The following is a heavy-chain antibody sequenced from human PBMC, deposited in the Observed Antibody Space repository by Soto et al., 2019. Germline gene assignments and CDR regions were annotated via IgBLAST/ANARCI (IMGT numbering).Heavy chain of an antibody. J-gene: IGHJ4*02. V-gene: IGHV3-21*01. CDR3: ARVGDYDILTCSPRYDFDY. Sequence: EVQLVESGGGLVKPGGSLRLSCAASGFTFSSYSMNWVRQAPGKGLEWVSSISSSSSYIYYADSVKGRFTISRDNAKNSLYLQMNSLRAEDTAVYYCARVGDYDILTCSPRYDFDYWGQGTLVTVSS. CDR2: ISSSSSYI. CDR1: GFTFSSYS. D-gene: IGHD3-9*01.